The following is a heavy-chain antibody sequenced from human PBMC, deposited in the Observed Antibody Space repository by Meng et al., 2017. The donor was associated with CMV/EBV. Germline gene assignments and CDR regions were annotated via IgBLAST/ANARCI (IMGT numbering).Heavy chain of an antibody. CDR1: GYTFTGYS. D-gene: IGHD6-19*01. CDR2: ISPNSGVT. J-gene: IGHJ4*02. CDR3: ARGHSSGWYSY. V-gene: IGHV1-2*02. Sequence: ASVKVSCKASGYTFTGYSMHWVRQAPGQGLEWMGWISPNSGVTNYAQKFQGRVTMTRDTSISTAYMELSRLRSDDTAVYYCARGHSSGWYSYWGQGTLVTVSS.